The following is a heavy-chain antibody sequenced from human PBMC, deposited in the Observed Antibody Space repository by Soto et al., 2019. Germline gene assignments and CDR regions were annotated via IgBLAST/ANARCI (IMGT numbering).Heavy chain of an antibody. J-gene: IGHJ6*04. CDR3: SRGRFRLLWGDV. CDR2: IWSDGGDK. Sequence: QVQLVESGGGVVQPGTSLRLSCAASGFTFSDYYMHWVRQAPGKGPEWVAVIWSDGGDKYYADSVKGRFAISSDNSKSTLFLQMNSLRVEDTAVYYCSRGRFRLLWGDVWGKGTTVTVSP. D-gene: IGHD2-2*01. V-gene: IGHV3-33*01. CDR1: GFTFSDYY.